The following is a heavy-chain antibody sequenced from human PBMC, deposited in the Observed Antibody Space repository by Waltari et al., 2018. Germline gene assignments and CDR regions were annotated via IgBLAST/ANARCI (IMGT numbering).Heavy chain of an antibody. V-gene: IGHV1-18*01. D-gene: IGHD3-3*01. CDR2: ISAYNGNT. J-gene: IGHJ4*02. Sequence: QVQLVQSGAEVKKPGASVKVSCKASGYTFTSYGISWVRQAPGQGLEWMGWISAYNGNTNYAQKLQGRVTMTTDTSTSTAYMELRSLRSDDTAVYYCAREGGTPPYDFWSGYYYYFDYWGQGTLVTVSS. CDR1: GYTFTSYG. CDR3: AREGGTPPYDFWSGYYYYFDY.